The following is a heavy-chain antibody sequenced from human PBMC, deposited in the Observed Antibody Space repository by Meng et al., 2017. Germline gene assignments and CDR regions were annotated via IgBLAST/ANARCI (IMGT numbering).Heavy chain of an antibody. V-gene: IGHV3-33*01. D-gene: IGHD3-22*01. CDR2: IWYDGSNK. Sequence: GESLKISCAASGFTFSSYGMHWVRQAPGKGLEWVAVIWYDGSNKYYADSVKGRFTISRDNSKNSLYLQMNSLRAEDTAVYYCARALSDDSSGYYNSLDYWGQGTLVTVSS. J-gene: IGHJ4*02. CDR3: ARALSDDSSGYYNSLDY. CDR1: GFTFSSYG.